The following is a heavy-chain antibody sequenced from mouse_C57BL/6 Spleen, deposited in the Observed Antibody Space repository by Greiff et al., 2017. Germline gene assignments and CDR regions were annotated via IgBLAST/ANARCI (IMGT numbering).Heavy chain of an antibody. CDR1: GYTFTSYW. J-gene: IGHJ4*01. CDR3: ASTVVARDAMDY. V-gene: IGHV1-69*01. Sequence: QVQLQQPGAELVMPGASVKLSCKASGYTFTSYWMHWVKQRPGQGLEWIGEIDPSDSYTNYNQKFKGKSTLTVDKSSSTDYMQLSSLTSEDSAVYYCASTVVARDAMDYWGQGTSVTVSS. D-gene: IGHD1-1*01. CDR2: IDPSDSYT.